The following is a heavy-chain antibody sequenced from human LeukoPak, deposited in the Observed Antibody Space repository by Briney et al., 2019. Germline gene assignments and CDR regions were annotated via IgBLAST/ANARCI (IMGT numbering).Heavy chain of an antibody. CDR2: ITAYNVNT. J-gene: IGHJ5*02. D-gene: IGHD6-6*01. CDR1: GYTFTNYG. Sequence: ASVKVSCKASGYTFTNYGISWVRQAPGQGLEWMGWITAYNVNTNYAQKFQGRVTMTTDTPTSTAYMELRSLRSDDTAVYYCARHGAKYSSSFWFDPWGQGTLVTVSS. CDR3: ARHGAKYSSSFWFDP. V-gene: IGHV1-18*01.